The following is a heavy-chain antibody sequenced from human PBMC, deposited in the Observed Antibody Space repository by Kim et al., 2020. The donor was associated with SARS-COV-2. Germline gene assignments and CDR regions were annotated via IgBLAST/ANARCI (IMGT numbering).Heavy chain of an antibody. V-gene: IGHV6-1*01. Sequence: EYVGSVKSRISVNADTSKNQFSLQLNSVTPEDTAVYYCARRTGPTGCLDYWGQGTLVSVSS. CDR3: ARRTGPTGCLDY. J-gene: IGHJ4*02. D-gene: IGHD1-1*01.